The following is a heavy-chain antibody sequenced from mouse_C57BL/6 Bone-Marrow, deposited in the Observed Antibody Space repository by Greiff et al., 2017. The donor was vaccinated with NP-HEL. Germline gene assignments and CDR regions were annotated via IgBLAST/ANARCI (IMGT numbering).Heavy chain of an antibody. CDR3: ARHYNGSSHWYFDV. D-gene: IGHD1-1*01. CDR2: IYPGDGVS. V-gene: IGHV1-82*01. CDR1: GYAFSCSW. J-gene: IGHJ1*03. Sequence: QVQLQQSGPELVKPGASVKLSCKASGYAFSCSWMNWVKQRPGMGLEWIGRIYPGDGVSNYNGKFQGKATLTADKSSSTAYMQLSSLTSEDSAVYYCARHYNGSSHWYFDVWGTGTTVTVSS.